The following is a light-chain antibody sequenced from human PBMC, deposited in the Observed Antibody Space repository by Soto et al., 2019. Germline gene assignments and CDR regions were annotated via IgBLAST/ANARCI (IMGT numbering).Light chain of an antibody. CDR3: QQYGDLPPT. CDR2: GAS. Sequence: IVLTQSPGALSLSPGERATLSCRASQSVTYDQLAWYRQTPGQAPRLLIYGASSRAAGIPDRFSGSGSGTDFTLTISRLEPEDFVVYHCQQYGDLPPTFGQGTKVDIK. CDR1: QSVTYDQ. J-gene: IGKJ1*01. V-gene: IGKV3-20*01.